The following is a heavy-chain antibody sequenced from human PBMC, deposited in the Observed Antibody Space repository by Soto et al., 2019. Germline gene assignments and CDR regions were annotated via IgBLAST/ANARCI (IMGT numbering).Heavy chain of an antibody. Sequence: GGSLRLSCAASGFTFSSYAMSWVRQAPGKGLEWVSAISGSGGSTYYADSVKGRFTISRDNSKNTLYLQMNSLRAEDTAVYYCAKDRDITMVRGVMTPGAFDIWGQGTMVTVSS. V-gene: IGHV3-23*01. D-gene: IGHD3-10*01. CDR2: ISGSGGST. CDR3: AKDRDITMVRGVMTPGAFDI. CDR1: GFTFSSYA. J-gene: IGHJ3*02.